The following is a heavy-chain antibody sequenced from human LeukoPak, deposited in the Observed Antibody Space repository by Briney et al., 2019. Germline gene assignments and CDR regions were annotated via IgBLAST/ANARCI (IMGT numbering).Heavy chain of an antibody. J-gene: IGHJ3*02. CDR3: ATESKKCQLLPLDAFDI. V-gene: IGHV3-23*01. CDR1: GGTFSSYA. D-gene: IGHD2-2*01. Sequence: GGSLRLSCTACGGTFSSYAESWVREAPGKGMEWVSAMSGNCGSIFYANSVKGRFTISSDNSKNTLSLQMNILRAGDDAVFYCATESKKCQLLPLDAFDICGHRTIVTVSS. CDR2: MSGNCGSI.